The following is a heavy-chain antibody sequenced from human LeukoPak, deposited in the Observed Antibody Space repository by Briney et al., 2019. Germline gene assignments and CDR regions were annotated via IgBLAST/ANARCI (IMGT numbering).Heavy chain of an antibody. V-gene: IGHV3-48*03. J-gene: IGHJ4*02. CDR2: IGSSGAAI. CDR1: GFPFSIYE. Sequence: GGSLRLSCAVSGFPFSIYEMNWVRQAPGKGLEWVSNIGSSGAAIYYADSVRGRFTISRDNAKNSLCLQMNSLRAEDTAVYYCALLAVASDFDYWGQGALVTVSS. D-gene: IGHD6-19*01. CDR3: ALLAVASDFDY.